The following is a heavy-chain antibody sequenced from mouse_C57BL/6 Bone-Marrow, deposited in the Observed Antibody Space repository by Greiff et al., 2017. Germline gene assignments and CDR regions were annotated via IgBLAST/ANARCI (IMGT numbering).Heavy chain of an antibody. D-gene: IGHD4-1*01. J-gene: IGHJ2*01. CDR3: ARYELGYYFDY. CDR2: ISYSGST. Sequence: EVKLMESGPGLAKPSQTLSLTCSVTGYSITSDYWNWIRTFPGNKLEYMGYISYSGSTYYNPSLKSRISITRYTSKNQYYLQLNSVTTEDTATYYCARYELGYYFDYWGQGTTLTVSS. CDR1: GYSITSDY. V-gene: IGHV3-8*01.